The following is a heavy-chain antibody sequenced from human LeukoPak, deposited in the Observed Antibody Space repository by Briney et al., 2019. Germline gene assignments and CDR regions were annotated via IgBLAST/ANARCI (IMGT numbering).Heavy chain of an antibody. CDR1: GFTFSSYA. CDR2: ISYVGSNK. D-gene: IGHD3-10*01. J-gene: IGHJ4*02. V-gene: IGHV3-30*04. Sequence: PGGSLRLSCAASGFTFSSYAMHWVRQAPGKGLEWVAVISYVGSNKYYADSVKGRFTISRDNSKNTLYLQMNSLRAEDTAVYYCARAQYYYGSGSYLRPFDYWGQGTLVTVSS. CDR3: ARAQYYYGSGSYLRPFDY.